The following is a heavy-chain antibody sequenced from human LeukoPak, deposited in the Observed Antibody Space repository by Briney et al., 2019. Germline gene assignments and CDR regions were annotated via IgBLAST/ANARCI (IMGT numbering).Heavy chain of an antibody. CDR2: IYYSGST. V-gene: IGHV4-59*01. D-gene: IGHD3-3*01. CDR3: ARGDSLNYDFWSGPNWFDP. CDR1: GGSISSYY. Sequence: SETLSLTCTVSGGSISSYYGSWIRQPPGKGLEWIGYIYYSGSTNYNPSLKSRVTISVDTSKNQFSLKLNSVTAADTAVYYCARGDSLNYDFWSGPNWFDPWGQGTLVTVSS. J-gene: IGHJ5*02.